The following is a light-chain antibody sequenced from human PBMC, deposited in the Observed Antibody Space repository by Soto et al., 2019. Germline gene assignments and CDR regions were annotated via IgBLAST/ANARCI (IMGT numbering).Light chain of an antibody. J-gene: IGKJ4*01. CDR1: QTVGKNY. Sequence: EIVLTQSPGTLSLSPGERATLSCRASQTVGKNYLAWYQQKRGQTPRLLIHGASYRATGIPDRISGSGSGTDFTLIISRLEPEDFAVYYCQQYATSPLTSGGGTKVEIK. CDR2: GAS. CDR3: QQYATSPLT. V-gene: IGKV3-20*01.